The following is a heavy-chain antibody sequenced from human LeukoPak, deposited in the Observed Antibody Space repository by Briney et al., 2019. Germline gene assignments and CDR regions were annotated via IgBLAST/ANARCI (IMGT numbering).Heavy chain of an antibody. D-gene: IGHD6-13*01. CDR3: ARGRGSSWLYYFDY. V-gene: IGHV4-34*01. CDR2: INHSGST. Sequence: SKTLSLTCAVYGGSFSGYYWSWIRQPPGKGLEWIGEINHSGSTNYNPSLKSRVTISVDTSKNQFSLKLSSVTAADTAVYYCARGRGSSWLYYFDYWGQGTLVTVSS. CDR1: GGSFSGYY. J-gene: IGHJ4*02.